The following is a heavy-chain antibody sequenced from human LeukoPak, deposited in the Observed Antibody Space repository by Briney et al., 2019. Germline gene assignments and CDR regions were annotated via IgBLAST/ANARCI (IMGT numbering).Heavy chain of an antibody. Sequence: GSLRLSCAASGFTVSSNYMSWIRQPPGKGLEWIGNIYYSGSTYYNPSLKSRVTISVDTSKNQFSLKLSSVTAADTAVYYCARDGYDWGQGTLVTVSS. D-gene: IGHD3-22*01. CDR1: GFTVSSNY. CDR3: ARDGYD. CDR2: IYYSGST. J-gene: IGHJ4*02. V-gene: IGHV4-59*04.